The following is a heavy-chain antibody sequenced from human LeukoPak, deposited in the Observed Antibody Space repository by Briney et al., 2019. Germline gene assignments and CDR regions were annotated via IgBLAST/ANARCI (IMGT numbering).Heavy chain of an antibody. V-gene: IGHV4-4*02. CDR3: ARDSGWQQLADAFDI. J-gene: IGHJ3*02. Sequence: SGTLSLTCAVSGGSISSSNWWSWVRQPPGKGLEWIGEIYHSGSTNYNPSLKSRVTISVDKSKNQFSLKLSSVTAADTAVYYCARDSGWQQLADAFDIWGQGTMVTVSS. D-gene: IGHD6-13*01. CDR1: GGSISSSNW. CDR2: IYHSGST.